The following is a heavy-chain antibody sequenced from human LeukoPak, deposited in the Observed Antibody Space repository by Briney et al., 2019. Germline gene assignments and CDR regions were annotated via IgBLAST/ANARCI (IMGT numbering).Heavy chain of an antibody. V-gene: IGHV3-23*01. J-gene: IGHJ4*02. D-gene: IGHD5-24*01. CDR2: VNAKGDVT. CDR3: AKEKGDGLPFDY. CDR1: GFTFGDYG. Sequence: PGGSLRLSCTGSGFTFGDYGMAWVRQAPGKGLDFVSAVNAKGDVTFYADSVKGRFTMSRDNSKNTLYLQMNSLRAEDTAVYYCAKEKGDGLPFDYWGQGTLITVSS.